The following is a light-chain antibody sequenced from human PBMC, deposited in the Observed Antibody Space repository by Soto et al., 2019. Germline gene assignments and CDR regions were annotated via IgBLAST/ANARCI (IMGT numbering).Light chain of an antibody. CDR2: EAY. V-gene: IGLV2-23*01. CDR1: STDVGSHKL. Sequence: QSVLTQPASVSGSPGQSITISCTGTSTDVGSHKLVSWYQRYPGNAPKLIIFEAYKRPSGVSNRFSGSKSGSTASLTISGLQAEDEADYYCCSNAVGSTYVFGTGTKAPS. J-gene: IGLJ1*01. CDR3: CSNAVGSTYV.